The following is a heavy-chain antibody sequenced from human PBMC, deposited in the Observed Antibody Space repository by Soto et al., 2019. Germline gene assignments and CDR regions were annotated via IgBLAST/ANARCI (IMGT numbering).Heavy chain of an antibody. CDR3: ARVGSSDYYYYYYMDV. CDR2: INSDGSST. Sequence: GGSLRLSCAASGFTFSSYWMHWVRQAPGKGLVWVSRINSDGSSTSYADSVKGRFTISRDNAKNTLYLQMNSLRAEDTAVYYCARVGSSDYYYYYYMDVWGKGTTVTVSS. D-gene: IGHD1-26*01. CDR1: GFTFSSYW. V-gene: IGHV3-74*01. J-gene: IGHJ6*03.